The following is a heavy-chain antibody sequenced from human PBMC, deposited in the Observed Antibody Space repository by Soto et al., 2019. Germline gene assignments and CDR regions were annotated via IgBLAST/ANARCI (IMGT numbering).Heavy chain of an antibody. J-gene: IGHJ4*02. CDR3: ARATIGGEAARTFYYFDY. Sequence: LRLSCAASGFTFSSYSMNWVRQAPGKGLEWVSSISSSSSYIYYADSVKGRFTISRDNAKNSLYLQMNSLRAEDTAVYYCARATIGGEAARTFYYFDYWGQGTLVTVSS. CDR2: ISSSSSYI. V-gene: IGHV3-21*01. D-gene: IGHD6-6*01. CDR1: GFTFSSYS.